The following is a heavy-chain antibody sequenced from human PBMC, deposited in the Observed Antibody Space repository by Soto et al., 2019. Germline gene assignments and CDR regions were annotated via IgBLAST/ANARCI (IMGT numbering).Heavy chain of an antibody. Sequence: GGSLRLSCAASGFTFSSYGMHWVRQAPGKGLEWVAVISYDGSNKYYADSVKGRFTISRDNSKNTLYLQMNSLRAEDTAVYYCAKGSGYGDYYFDYWGQGTLVTVSS. J-gene: IGHJ4*02. V-gene: IGHV3-30*18. CDR3: AKGSGYGDYYFDY. CDR2: ISYDGSNK. D-gene: IGHD4-17*01. CDR1: GFTFSSYG.